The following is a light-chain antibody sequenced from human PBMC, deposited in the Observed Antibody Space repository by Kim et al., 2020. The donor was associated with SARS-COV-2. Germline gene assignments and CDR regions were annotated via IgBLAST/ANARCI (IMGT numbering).Light chain of an antibody. CDR3: QQYGSTLYT. CDR1: QSVSSNY. CDR2: GAS. V-gene: IGKV3-20*01. Sequence: EIVLTQSPGTLSLSPGERATLSCRASQSVSSNYLAWYQQKPGQAPRLLIYGASSRATGIPDRFTGSGSGTDFTLTISRLEPEDVAVYYCQQYGSTLYTFGQGTKLEI. J-gene: IGKJ2*01.